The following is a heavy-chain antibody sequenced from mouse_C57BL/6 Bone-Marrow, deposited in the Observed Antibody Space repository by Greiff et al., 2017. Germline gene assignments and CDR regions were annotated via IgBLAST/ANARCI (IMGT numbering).Heavy chain of an antibody. CDR3: ARICYGNYVFDY. Sequence: QVQLQQPGAELVKPGASVKMSCKASGYTFTSYWITWVKQRPGQGLEWIGDIYPGSGSTNYNEKFKSKATLTVDTSSSTAYMQLSSLTSEDSAVYYCARICYGNYVFDYWGQGTTLTVSS. CDR2: IYPGSGST. CDR1: GYTFTSYW. V-gene: IGHV1-55*01. D-gene: IGHD2-1*01. J-gene: IGHJ2*01.